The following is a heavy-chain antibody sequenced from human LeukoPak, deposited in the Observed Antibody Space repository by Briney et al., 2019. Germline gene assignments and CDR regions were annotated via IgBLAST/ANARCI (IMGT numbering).Heavy chain of an antibody. CDR2: INPNSGGT. J-gene: IGHJ3*02. CDR1: GYTFTGYY. D-gene: IGHD5-12*01. CDR3: ARAVDIAVTIIGRDAFDI. Sequence: GASVKVSCKASGYTFTGYYMRWVRQAPGQGLEWMGWINPNSGGTNYAQKFQGRVTMTRDTSISTAYMELSRLRSDDTAVYYCARAVDIAVTIIGRDAFDIWGQGTMVTVSS. V-gene: IGHV1-2*02.